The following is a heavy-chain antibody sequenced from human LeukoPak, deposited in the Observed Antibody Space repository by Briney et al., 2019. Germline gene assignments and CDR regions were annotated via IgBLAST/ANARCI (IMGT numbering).Heavy chain of an antibody. CDR3: AKARIAAAGTGAFDV. V-gene: IGHV3-30*18. CDR1: GFTFSSYG. D-gene: IGHD6-13*01. Sequence: GGSLRLSCAASGFTFSSYGMHWVRQAPGKGLEWVAVISYDGSGKNYADSVKGRFTISRDNSKNTLYLQMNSLRAEDTAVYYCAKARIAAAGTGAFDVWGQGTMVTVSS. J-gene: IGHJ3*01. CDR2: ISYDGSGK.